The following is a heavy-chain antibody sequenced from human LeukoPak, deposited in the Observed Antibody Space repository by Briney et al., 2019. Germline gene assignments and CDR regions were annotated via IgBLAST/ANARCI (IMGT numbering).Heavy chain of an antibody. J-gene: IGHJ2*01. CDR2: ISSVSSTI. CDR1: GFTFSSYS. V-gene: IGHV3-48*01. D-gene: IGHD1-26*01. CDR3: AKDRASSWWYFDL. Sequence: PGGSLRLSCAASGFTFSSYSMNWVRQAPGKGLEWVSYISSVSSTIYYADSVKGRFTISRDNAKNSLYLQMNSLRAEDTAVYYCAKDRASSWWYFDLWGRGTLVTVSS.